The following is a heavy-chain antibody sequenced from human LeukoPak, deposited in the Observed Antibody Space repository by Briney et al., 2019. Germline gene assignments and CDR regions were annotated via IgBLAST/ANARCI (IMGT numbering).Heavy chain of an antibody. D-gene: IGHD3-10*01. CDR3: ARGSWFGEKDFDY. CDR2: INPNSGGT. Sequence: ASVKVSCKASGYTFTGYYMHWVRQAPGQGLEWMGRINPNSGGTNYAQKFQGRVTMTRDTSISTAYMELSRLRSDDTAVYYCARGSWFGEKDFDYWGQGTLVTVSS. V-gene: IGHV1-2*06. J-gene: IGHJ4*02. CDR1: GYTFTGYY.